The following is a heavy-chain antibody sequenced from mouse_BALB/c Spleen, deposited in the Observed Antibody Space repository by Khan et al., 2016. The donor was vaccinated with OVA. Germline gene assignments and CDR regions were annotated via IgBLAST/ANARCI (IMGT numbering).Heavy chain of an antibody. D-gene: IGHD2-10*02. CDR3: ARKEYDNYFDY. CDR1: GYTFTNYG. CDR2: INTYTGEP. V-gene: IGHV9-3-1*01. J-gene: IGHJ2*01. Sequence: QIQLVQSGPELKKPGETVKISCKASGYTFTNYGMHWVKQAPGKALKWMGWINTYTGEPTYADDFKGRFAFSLDTSASTAYLQINNLKNEDTATYFCARKEYDNYFDYWGQGTTLTVSS.